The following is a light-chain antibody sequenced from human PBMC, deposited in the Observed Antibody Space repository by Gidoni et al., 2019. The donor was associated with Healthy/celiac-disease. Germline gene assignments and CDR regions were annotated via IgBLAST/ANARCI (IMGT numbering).Light chain of an antibody. CDR3: QQYNNWLYT. V-gene: IGKV3-15*01. Sequence: EIVMTQSPATLSVSPGERATLSCRASQSVSSNLAWYQQKPGQAPSLLIYGASTRATGIPARFSGSGSGTEFTLTISSLQSEDFAVYYCQQYNNWLYTFGQGTKLEI. CDR2: GAS. J-gene: IGKJ2*01. CDR1: QSVSSN.